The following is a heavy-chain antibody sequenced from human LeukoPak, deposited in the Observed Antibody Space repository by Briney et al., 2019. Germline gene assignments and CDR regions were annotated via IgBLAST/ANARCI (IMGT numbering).Heavy chain of an antibody. D-gene: IGHD6-13*01. J-gene: IGHJ6*02. Sequence: SETLSLTCTVSGGSISSYYWSRIRRPPGKGLEWIGYIYYSGSTNYNPSLKSRVTISVDTSKNQFSLKLSSVTAADTAVYYCARQGGSWGYYYYYYGMDVWGQGTTVTVSS. CDR2: IYYSGST. CDR3: ARQGGSWGYYYYYYGMDV. V-gene: IGHV4-59*08. CDR1: GGSISSYY.